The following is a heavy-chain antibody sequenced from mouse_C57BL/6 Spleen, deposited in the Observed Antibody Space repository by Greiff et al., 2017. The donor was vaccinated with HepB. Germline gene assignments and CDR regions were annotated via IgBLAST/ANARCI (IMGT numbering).Heavy chain of an antibody. CDR2: IYPGDGDT. V-gene: IGHV1-82*01. CDR3: ARSYSNSGDWYFDV. D-gene: IGHD2-5*01. J-gene: IGHJ1*03. Sequence: VQLQQSGPELVKPGASVKISCKASGYAFSSSWMNWVKQRPGKGLEWIGRIYPGDGDTNYNGKFKGKATLTADKSSSTAYMQLSSLTSEDSAVYFCARSYSNSGDWYFDVWGTGTTVTVSS. CDR1: GYAFSSSW.